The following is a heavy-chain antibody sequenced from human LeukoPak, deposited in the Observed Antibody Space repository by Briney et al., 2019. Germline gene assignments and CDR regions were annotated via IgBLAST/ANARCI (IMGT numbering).Heavy chain of an antibody. CDR3: ARVVLWFGEYIPDLTIYYGMDV. Sequence: PSETLSLTCAVYGGSFSGYYWSWIRQPPGKGLEWIGEINHSGSTNYNPSLKSRVTISVDTSKNQFSLKLSSVTAADTAVYYCARVVLWFGEYIPDLTIYYGMDVWGQGTTVTVS. J-gene: IGHJ6*02. CDR2: INHSGST. V-gene: IGHV4-34*01. D-gene: IGHD3-10*01. CDR1: GGSFSGYY.